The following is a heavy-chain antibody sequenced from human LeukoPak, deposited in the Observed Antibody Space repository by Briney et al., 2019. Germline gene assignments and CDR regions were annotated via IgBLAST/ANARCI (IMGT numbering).Heavy chain of an antibody. D-gene: IGHD3-9*01. CDR3: ARDSPYYDILTGLQY. V-gene: IGHV3-48*04. J-gene: IGHJ4*02. Sequence: GGSLRLSCAASGFTFSSYSMNWVRQAPGKGLEWVSYISSSSSTIYYADSVKGRFTISRDNAKNSLYLQMNSLRAEDTAVYYCARDSPYYDILTGLQYWGQGTLVTVSS. CDR1: GFTFSSYS. CDR2: ISSSSSTI.